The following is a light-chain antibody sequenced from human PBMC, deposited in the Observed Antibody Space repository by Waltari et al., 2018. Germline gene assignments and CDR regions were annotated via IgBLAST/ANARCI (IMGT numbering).Light chain of an antibody. J-gene: IGKJ1*01. CDR3: QQYGSSPRT. CDR2: DSS. Sequence: EIVLTQSPDTLSLSPGERATPPCRASQGASSSYLAWYQQKPGQAPRLLIYDSSSRATGIPDRFSGSGSGTDFTLTISRLEPEDFAVYYCQQYGSSPRTFGQGTKVEIK. V-gene: IGKV3-20*01. CDR1: QGASSSY.